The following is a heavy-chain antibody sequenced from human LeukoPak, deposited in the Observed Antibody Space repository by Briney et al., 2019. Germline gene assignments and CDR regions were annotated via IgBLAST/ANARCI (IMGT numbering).Heavy chain of an antibody. J-gene: IGHJ4*02. Sequence: GGSLRLSCAASGFTFNSYGINWVRQAPGKGLEWVAAISGSGGSTYFADSVKGRFTISRDNSKNTVYLQVNTLRAEDTAVYYCAKGPGGTKDYYDSSGFDYWGQGTLVTVSS. V-gene: IGHV3-23*01. CDR1: GFTFNSYG. CDR2: ISGSGGST. CDR3: AKGPGGTKDYYDSSGFDY. D-gene: IGHD3-22*01.